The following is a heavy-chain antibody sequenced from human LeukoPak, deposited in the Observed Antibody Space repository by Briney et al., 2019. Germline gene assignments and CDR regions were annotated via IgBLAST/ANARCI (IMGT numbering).Heavy chain of an antibody. J-gene: IGHJ2*01. CDR3: ARVYYSSSYDYWYFDL. Sequence: PSETLSLTCTVSGGSISSYYWSWIRQPPGKGLEWIGYIYYSGSTNYNPSLKSRVTISVDTSKNQFSLKLSSVTAADTAVYYCARVYYSSSYDYWYFDLWGRGTLVTVSS. CDR2: IYYSGST. CDR1: GGSISSYY. D-gene: IGHD6-13*01. V-gene: IGHV4-59*01.